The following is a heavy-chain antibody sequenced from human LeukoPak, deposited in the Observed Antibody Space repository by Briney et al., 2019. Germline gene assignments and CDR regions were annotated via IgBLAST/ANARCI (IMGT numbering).Heavy chain of an antibody. Sequence: SGGSLRLSCAASGFTVSSNYLTWVRQAPGKGLEWVSVIYSGGSTYYADSVKGRFTISRDNSKNMLYLQMNSLRAEDTAVCYCARVPYSSDSFRGMDVWGQGTTVTVSS. CDR1: GFTVSSNY. CDR3: ARVPYSSDSFRGMDV. V-gene: IGHV3-53*01. J-gene: IGHJ6*02. CDR2: IYSGGST. D-gene: IGHD3-22*01.